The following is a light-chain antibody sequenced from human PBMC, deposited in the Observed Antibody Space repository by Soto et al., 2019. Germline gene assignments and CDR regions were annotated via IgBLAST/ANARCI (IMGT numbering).Light chain of an antibody. CDR3: QQYGSSLLT. Sequence: EIVLTQSPGTLSLSPGERATLSRRASQSVSSSYLAWYQQKPGQAPRLLIYNTSSRATGIPDRFSGSGSGTDFTLTISRLELEDFAVYYCQQYGSSLLTFGGGTKVDIK. V-gene: IGKV3-20*01. J-gene: IGKJ4*01. CDR1: QSVSSSY. CDR2: NTS.